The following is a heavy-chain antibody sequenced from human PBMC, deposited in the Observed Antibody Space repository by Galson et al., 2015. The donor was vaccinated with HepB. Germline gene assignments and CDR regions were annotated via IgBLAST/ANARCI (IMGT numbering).Heavy chain of an antibody. D-gene: IGHD3-16*01. CDR2: ISHDESKK. CDR3: ARDAFGSIDM. Sequence: SLRLSCAASGLSFNNYMHWVRQAPGKGLEWVAGISHDESKKDYADFVKGRFTISRDNSEDTMFLQMTSARVEDTARYYCARDAFGSIDMWGQGTMVIVSS. V-gene: IGHV3-30*03. CDR1: GLSFNNY. J-gene: IGHJ3*02.